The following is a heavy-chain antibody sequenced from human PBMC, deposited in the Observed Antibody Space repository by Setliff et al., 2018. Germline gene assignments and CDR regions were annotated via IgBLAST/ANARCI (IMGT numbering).Heavy chain of an antibody. CDR3: ALSDHYPFYYDY. J-gene: IGHJ4*02. CDR1: GDYISSQY. V-gene: IGHV4-59*11. Sequence: SETLSLTCTVSGDYISSQYWSWIRQPPGKGLEWIGYISNRGSTDYNPSLMSRVTISEDTSRSQFSLKLTSVTTADTAVYYCALSDHYPFYYDYWGLGTLVTVSS. D-gene: IGHD3-3*01. CDR2: ISNRGST.